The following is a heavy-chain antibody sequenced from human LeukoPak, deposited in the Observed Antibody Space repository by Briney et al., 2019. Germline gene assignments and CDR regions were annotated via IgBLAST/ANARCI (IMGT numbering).Heavy chain of an antibody. J-gene: IGHJ6*02. V-gene: IGHV3-66*01. Sequence: HPGGSLRLSCAASGFTVSSNYMSWVRQAPGKGLEWVSVIYSGGSTYYADSVKGRFTISRDNSKNTLYLQMNSLRAEATAVYYCARDGTGYYDSSGYYLPVPKTRTEQRALARDVWGQGTTVTVSS. CDR1: GFTVSSNY. D-gene: IGHD3-22*01. CDR3: ARDGTGYYDSSGYYLPVPKTRTEQRALARDV. CDR2: IYSGGST.